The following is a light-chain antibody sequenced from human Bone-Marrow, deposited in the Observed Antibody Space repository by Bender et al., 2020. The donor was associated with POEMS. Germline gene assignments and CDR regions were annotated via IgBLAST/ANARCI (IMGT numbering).Light chain of an antibody. CDR2: DVS. CDR3: SSYTTSALYV. Sequence: QSALTQPASVSGSPGQSITIACTGTSSDIGNYNFFPWYQQHPDKAPKLMIFDVSNRPSGVSNRFSGSKSGNTASLTISGLQAEDEADYYCSSYTTSALYVFGSGTRVTVL. CDR1: SSDIGNYNF. J-gene: IGLJ1*01. V-gene: IGLV2-14*03.